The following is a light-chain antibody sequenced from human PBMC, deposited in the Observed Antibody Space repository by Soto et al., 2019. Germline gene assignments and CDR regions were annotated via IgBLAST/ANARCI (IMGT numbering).Light chain of an antibody. Sequence: QSALTQPASVSGSPGQSITISCTGTSSDVGGYNYVSWYQQHPGKAPKLMIYEVSNRPSGVSNRFSGSKSGNTASLTISGLQPEDEADYYSSSFTTSSTVVFGGGTKITVL. CDR3: SSFTTSSTVV. CDR1: SSDVGGYNY. V-gene: IGLV2-14*01. J-gene: IGLJ2*01. CDR2: EVS.